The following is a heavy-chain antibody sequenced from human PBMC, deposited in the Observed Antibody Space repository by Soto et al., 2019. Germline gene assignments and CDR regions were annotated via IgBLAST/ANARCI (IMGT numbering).Heavy chain of an antibody. CDR3: ARHPLGYCSSTSCRNWFDP. Sequence: GESLKISCKGSGYSFTSYWIGWVRQMPGKGLEWMGIIYPGDSDTRYSPSFQGQVTISADKSISTAYLQWSSLKASDTAMYYCARHPLGYCSSTSCRNWFDPWGQGTLVTVSS. D-gene: IGHD2-2*01. J-gene: IGHJ5*02. CDR2: IYPGDSDT. V-gene: IGHV5-51*01. CDR1: GYSFTSYW.